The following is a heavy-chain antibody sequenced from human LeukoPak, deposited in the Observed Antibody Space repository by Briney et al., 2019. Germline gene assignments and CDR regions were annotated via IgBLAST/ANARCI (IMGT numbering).Heavy chain of an antibody. CDR1: GGSFSGYY. J-gene: IGHJ4*02. CDR3: ARMRVRGVFLYFFDY. V-gene: IGHV4-34*01. CDR2: ISHSGST. Sequence: PSETLSLTCAVYGGSFSGYYWSWIRQPPGKGLEWIGEISHSGSTNYNPFLKSRITISVDTSKNQFSLKLISVTAADTAVYYCARMRVRGVFLYFFDYWGQGTLVTVSS. D-gene: IGHD3-10*01.